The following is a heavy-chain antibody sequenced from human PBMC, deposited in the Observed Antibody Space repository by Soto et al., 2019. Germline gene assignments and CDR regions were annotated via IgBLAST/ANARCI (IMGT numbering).Heavy chain of an antibody. CDR2: ISYDGSNK. V-gene: IGHV3-30-3*01. CDR1: GFAFSSYA. D-gene: IGHD1-26*01. J-gene: IGHJ3*02. CDR3: ARDGSLDAFDI. Sequence: GGSLRLSCAASGFAFSSYAMHWVRQAPGKGLEWVAVISYDGSNKYYADSVKGRFTISRDNSKNTLYLQMNSLRAEDTAVYYCARDGSLDAFDIWGQGTMVTVSS.